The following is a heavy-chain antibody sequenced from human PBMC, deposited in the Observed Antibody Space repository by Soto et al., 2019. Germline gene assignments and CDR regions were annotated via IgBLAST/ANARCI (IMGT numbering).Heavy chain of an antibody. J-gene: IGHJ6*03. CDR3: ARGPISHCTNRVCYTRYYMDV. Sequence: QVHLQQRGAGLLKPSETLSLTCAVYGGSFSGYYWSWIRQPPGKGLEWIGEINHSGSTNYNPSLKSRVTISVDTSKNQCSLKLSSVTAADTAVYYCARGPISHCTNRVCYTRYYMDVWGKGTTVTVSS. D-gene: IGHD2-8*01. CDR1: GGSFSGYY. CDR2: INHSGST. V-gene: IGHV4-34*01.